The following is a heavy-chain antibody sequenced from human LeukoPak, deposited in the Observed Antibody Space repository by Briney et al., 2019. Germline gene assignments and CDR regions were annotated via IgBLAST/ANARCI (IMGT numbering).Heavy chain of an antibody. J-gene: IGHJ5*02. CDR3: ARAEESSGWSPPVAFDP. D-gene: IGHD6-19*01. CDR1: GYTFTGYY. V-gene: IGHV1-2*02. Sequence: ASVKVSCKASGYTFTGYYMHWVRQAPGQGLEWMGWINPNSGGTNYAQKLQGRVTMTRDTSISTAYMELSRLRSDDTAVYYCARAEESSGWSPPVAFDPWGQGTLVTVSS. CDR2: INPNSGGT.